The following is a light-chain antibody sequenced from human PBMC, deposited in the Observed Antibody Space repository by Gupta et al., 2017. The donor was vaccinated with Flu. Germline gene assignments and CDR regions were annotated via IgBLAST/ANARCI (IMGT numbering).Light chain of an antibody. CDR1: QSVRNNS. Sequence: SPGETATLSCRASQSVRNNSLAWYQQKHGQAARLLIYGPYHRGAGLPDRFSGCGSGTDCILTISRLEPAGLAVYYCQQYFTIPPGVTLGPG. CDR3: QQYFTIPPGVT. J-gene: IGKJ3*01. V-gene: IGKV3-20*01. CDR2: GPY.